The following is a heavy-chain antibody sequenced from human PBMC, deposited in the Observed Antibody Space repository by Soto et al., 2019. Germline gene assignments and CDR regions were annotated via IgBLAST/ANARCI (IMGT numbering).Heavy chain of an antibody. D-gene: IGHD3-10*01. CDR3: ANTFFSGSGTYRGWFDP. CDR1: GFTFTFYA. CDR2: ISNSGDST. J-gene: IGHJ5*02. Sequence: HPGGSLRLSCAASGFTFTFYAMTWVRQAPGKGLEWVSTISNSGDSTYYADSVKGRFTISRDNSKYTLYLQMNSLRADDTAVYYCANTFFSGSGTYRGWFDPWGQGILVTVSS. V-gene: IGHV3-23*01.